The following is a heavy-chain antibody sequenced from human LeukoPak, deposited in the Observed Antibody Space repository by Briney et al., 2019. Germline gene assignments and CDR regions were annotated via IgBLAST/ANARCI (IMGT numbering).Heavy chain of an antibody. D-gene: IGHD4/OR15-4a*01. V-gene: IGHV3-23*01. Sequence: GGSLRLSCAASGFTFTGSAMSWVRQAPGKGLEWVSVISGSGHTTYYADSVKGRFTVSRDNSKNTLYLQMNSLRAEDTAVYYCARRAGAYSHPYDYWGQGTLVTVSS. J-gene: IGHJ4*02. CDR1: GFTFTGSA. CDR2: ISGSGHTT. CDR3: ARRAGAYSHPYDY.